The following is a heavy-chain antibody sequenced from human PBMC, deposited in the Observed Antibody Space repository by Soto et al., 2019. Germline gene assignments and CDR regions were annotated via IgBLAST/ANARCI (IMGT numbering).Heavy chain of an antibody. CDR2: IYYSGST. CDR1: VGFMSRGRYY. CDR3: ARRLYYDSSGFEGGGMDV. Sequence: SETRCLTWSGSVGFMSRGRYYVCWIRQAPGKGLEWIGSIYYSGSTYYNPSLKSRVTISVDTSKNQFSLKLSSVTAADTAVYYCARRLYYDSSGFEGGGMDVWGQGTTVT. D-gene: IGHD3-22*01. J-gene: IGHJ6*02. V-gene: IGHV4-39*01.